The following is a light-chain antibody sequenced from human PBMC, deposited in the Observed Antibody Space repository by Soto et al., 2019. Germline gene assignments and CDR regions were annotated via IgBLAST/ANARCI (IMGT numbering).Light chain of an antibody. CDR3: HKYGDSPQK. CDR1: QSVRSSY. CDR2: GAS. Sequence: EIVLTQSPCTHSLSQGEMATLSCRASQSVRSSYLAWYQQKPGQAPRLLIYGASTRATGIPDRFSGGGSGTDFTLTISRLEPEDFAVYFCHKYGDSPQKFGQGTKVDI. J-gene: IGKJ1*01. V-gene: IGKV3-20*01.